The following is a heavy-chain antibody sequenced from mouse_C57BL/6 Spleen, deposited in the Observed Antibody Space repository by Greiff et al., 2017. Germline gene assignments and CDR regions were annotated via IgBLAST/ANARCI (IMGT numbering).Heavy chain of an antibody. CDR2: IDPSDGDT. V-gene: IGHV1-52*01. D-gene: IGHD6-1*01. CDR3: GRSSNYAMDG. J-gene: IGHJ4*01. Sequence: QVQLQQPGAELVRPGSSVKLSCKASGYTFTSYWMHWVKQRPIQGLEWIGNIDPSDGDTHYTKKFKDKATLTVDKSSSTAYMQLSSLTSEDAAVYYFGRSSNYAMDGWGKGTTVTVSS. CDR1: GYTFTSYW.